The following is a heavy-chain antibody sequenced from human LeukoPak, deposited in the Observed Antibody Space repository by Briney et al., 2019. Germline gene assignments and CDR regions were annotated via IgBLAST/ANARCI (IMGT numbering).Heavy chain of an antibody. V-gene: IGHV3-49*03. D-gene: IGHD3-3*01. CDR2: IRSKAYGGTT. Sequence: GRSLRLSCTASGFTFGDYAMSWFRQAPGKGLEWVGFIRSKAYGGTTEYAASVKGRFTISRDDSKSIAYLQMNSLKTEDTAVYYCARGGYDFWSGYYTYYYYYYGMDVWGQGTTVTVSS. CDR1: GFTFGDYA. CDR3: ARGGYDFWSGYYTYYYYYYGMDV. J-gene: IGHJ6*02.